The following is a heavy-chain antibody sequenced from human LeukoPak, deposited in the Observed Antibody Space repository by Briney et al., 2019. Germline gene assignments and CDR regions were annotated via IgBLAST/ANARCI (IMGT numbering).Heavy chain of an antibody. CDR3: ARIASGSYADC. D-gene: IGHD1-26*01. V-gene: IGHV3-66*01. CDR2: LYSGGIT. J-gene: IGHJ4*02. Sequence: PGGTLRLSCAASGFTFSSVWMSWVRQAPGKGLEWVSVLYSGGITYYPDSVKGRFTISRDNSKNTLYLQMNSLRAEDTAVYYCARIASGSYADCWGQGTLVTVSS. CDR1: GFTFSSVW.